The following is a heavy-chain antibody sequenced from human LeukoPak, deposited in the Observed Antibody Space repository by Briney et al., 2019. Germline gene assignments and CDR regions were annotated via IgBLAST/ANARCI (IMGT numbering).Heavy chain of an antibody. CDR2: IKPDGSEK. CDR1: GFTFSSSW. Sequence: GGSLRLSCAASGFTFSSSWMSWVRQAPGKGLEWVANIKPDGSEKYYVDSEKGRFTISRDNAKNSLFLQMNSLRAEDTALYYCAKEVTSYYYFYGLDVWGQGTTVTVSS. J-gene: IGHJ6*02. V-gene: IGHV3-7*03. CDR3: AKEVTSYYYFYGLDV. D-gene: IGHD2/OR15-2a*01.